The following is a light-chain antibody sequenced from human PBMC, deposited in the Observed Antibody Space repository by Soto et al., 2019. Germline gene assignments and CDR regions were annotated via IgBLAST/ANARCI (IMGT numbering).Light chain of an antibody. J-gene: IGKJ2*01. CDR2: AAS. CDR3: QQYDNWPYT. Sequence: EIVLTQSPGTLSLSPGERATLSCRASQSVSVNSLAWYQQKGGQAPRLLIYAASTRATGVPDRFSGTGSGTDFALTISSLQSEDFAVYFCQQYDNWPYTFGQGTKLEIK. V-gene: IGKV3-15*01. CDR1: QSVSVN.